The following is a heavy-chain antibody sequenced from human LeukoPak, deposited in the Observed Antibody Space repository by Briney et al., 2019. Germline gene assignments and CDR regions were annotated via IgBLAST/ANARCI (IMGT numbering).Heavy chain of an antibody. Sequence: PSETLSLTCAVSGESFSGYYWSWIRQPPGKGLEWIGEISHSGSAYYNPSLKSRVTISVDTSKNQFSLKLSSVTAADTAVYYCARDSIAYYYDSSGYYSSYYFDYWGQGTLVTVSS. J-gene: IGHJ4*02. V-gene: IGHV4-34*01. CDR1: GESFSGYY. D-gene: IGHD3-22*01. CDR2: ISHSGSA. CDR3: ARDSIAYYYDSSGYYSSYYFDY.